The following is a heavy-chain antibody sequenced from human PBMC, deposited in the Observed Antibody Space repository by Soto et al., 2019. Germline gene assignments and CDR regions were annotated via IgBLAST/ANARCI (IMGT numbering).Heavy chain of an antibody. CDR2: IYHSGST. Sequence: SETLSLTCAVSGGSISSSNWWSWVRQPPGKGLEWIGEIYHSGSTNYNPSLKSRVTISVDKSKNQFSLKLSSVTAADTAVYYCARDRPYDILTGYYFSRSTGDAFDIWGQGTMVTVSS. CDR3: ARDRPYDILTGYYFSRSTGDAFDI. J-gene: IGHJ3*02. D-gene: IGHD3-9*01. CDR1: GGSISSSNW. V-gene: IGHV4-4*02.